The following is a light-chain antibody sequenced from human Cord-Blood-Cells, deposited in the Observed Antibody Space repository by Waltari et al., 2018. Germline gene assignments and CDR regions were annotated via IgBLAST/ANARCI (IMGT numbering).Light chain of an antibody. V-gene: IGLV2-14*01. CDR2: DVS. Sequence: QAALTQPASVSGSPGQAITIACTGTSKDAGGYHYVSWYQQQPGKAPKLMIYDVSNRPSGGANRFSGSKSGNTASLTISGLQAEDEADYYCSSYISSSTLVFGGGTKLTVL. J-gene: IGLJ2*01. CDR3: SSYISSSTLV. CDR1: SKDAGGYHY.